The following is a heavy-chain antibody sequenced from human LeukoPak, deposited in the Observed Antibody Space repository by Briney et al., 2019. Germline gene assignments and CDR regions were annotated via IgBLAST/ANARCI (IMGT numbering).Heavy chain of an antibody. CDR2: ISGSGGST. J-gene: IGHJ4*02. V-gene: IGHV3-23*01. D-gene: IGHD3-9*01. CDR3: AKGFDWAPPLWY. Sequence: PRGSLRLSCAASGFTFSSYAMSWVRQAPGKGLEWVSAISGSGGSTYYADSVKGRSTISRDNSKNTLYLQMNSLRAEDTAVYYCAKGFDWAPPLWYWGQGTLVTVSS. CDR1: GFTFSSYA.